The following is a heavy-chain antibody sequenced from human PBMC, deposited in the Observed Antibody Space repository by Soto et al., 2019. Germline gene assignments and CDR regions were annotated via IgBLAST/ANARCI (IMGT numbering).Heavy chain of an antibody. V-gene: IGHV3-30-3*01. CDR2: ISYDGSNK. CDR3: ARELKSYYYYGMDV. Sequence: GGSLRLSCAASGFTFSSYAMHWVRQAPGRGLEWVAVISYDGSNKYYADSVKGRFTISRDNSKNTLYLQMNSLRAEDTAVYYCARELKSYYYYGMDVWGQGTTVTVSS. CDR1: GFTFSSYA. J-gene: IGHJ6*02.